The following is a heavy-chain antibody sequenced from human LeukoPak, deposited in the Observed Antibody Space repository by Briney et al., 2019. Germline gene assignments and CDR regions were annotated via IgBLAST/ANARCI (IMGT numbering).Heavy chain of an antibody. CDR3: ARCCGGDCYSGSFDY. CDR2: IYYSGST. V-gene: IGHV4-59*01. D-gene: IGHD2-21*02. J-gene: IGHJ4*02. Sequence: PSETLSLTCTVSGGSISSYYWSWIRQPPGKGLEWIGYIYYSGSTNYNPSLKSRVTISVDTSKNQFSLKLSSVTAADTAVYYCARCCGGDCYSGSFDYWGQGTLVTVSS. CDR1: GGSISSYY.